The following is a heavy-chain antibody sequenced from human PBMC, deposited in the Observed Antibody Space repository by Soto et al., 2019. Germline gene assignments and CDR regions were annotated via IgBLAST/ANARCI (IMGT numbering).Heavy chain of an antibody. J-gene: IGHJ4*02. Sequence: SETLSLTCTVSGGSIISYYWSWIRQPPGKGLEWIGYIYYSGSTNYNPSLKSRVTISVDTSKNQFSLKLSSVTAADTAVYYCARTHCTNGVCSDFDYWGQGTLVTVSS. CDR3: ARTHCTNGVCSDFDY. V-gene: IGHV4-59*01. D-gene: IGHD2-8*01. CDR1: GGSIISYY. CDR2: IYYSGST.